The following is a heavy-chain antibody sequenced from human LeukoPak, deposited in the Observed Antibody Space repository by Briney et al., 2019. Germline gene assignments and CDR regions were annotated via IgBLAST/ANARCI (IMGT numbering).Heavy chain of an antibody. J-gene: IGHJ4*02. V-gene: IGHV4-59*08. CDR2: IYYSGST. CDR3: ASTNYYDSSGYYYLKHAYFDY. D-gene: IGHD3-22*01. CDR1: GGSISSYY. Sequence: SETLSLTCTVSGGSISSYYWSWIRQPPGKGLEWIGYIYYSGSTNYNPSLKSRVTISVDTSKNQFSLKLSSVTAADTAVYYCASTNYYDSSGYYYLKHAYFDYWGQGTLVTVSS.